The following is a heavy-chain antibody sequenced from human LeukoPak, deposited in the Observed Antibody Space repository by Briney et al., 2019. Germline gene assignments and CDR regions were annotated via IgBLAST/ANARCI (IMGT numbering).Heavy chain of an antibody. D-gene: IGHD6-19*01. CDR3: ARDRQGYSSGWPQGFDP. J-gene: IGHJ5*02. V-gene: IGHV4-39*07. CDR1: GGSISSSSYY. CDR2: IYYSGST. Sequence: SETLSLTCTVSGGSISSSSYYWGWIRQPPGKGLEWIGSIYYSGSTYYNPSLKSRVTISVDTSKNQFSLKLSSVTAADTAVYYCARDRQGYSSGWPQGFDPWGQGTLVTVSS.